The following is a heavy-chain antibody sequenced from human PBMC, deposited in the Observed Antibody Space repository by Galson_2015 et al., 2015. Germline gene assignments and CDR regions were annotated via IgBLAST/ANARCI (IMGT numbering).Heavy chain of an antibody. V-gene: IGHV3-15*01. CDR2: IKSKTDGGTT. CDR3: TTDREEQLVLRGYYYGMDV. J-gene: IGHJ6*02. Sequence: SLRLSCAASGFTFSNAWMSWVRQAPGKGLEWVGRIKSKTDGGTTDYAAPVKGRFTISRDDSKNTLYLQMNSLKTEDTAVYYCTTDREEQLVLRGYYYGMDVWGQGTTVTVSS. D-gene: IGHD6-6*01. CDR1: GFTFSNAW.